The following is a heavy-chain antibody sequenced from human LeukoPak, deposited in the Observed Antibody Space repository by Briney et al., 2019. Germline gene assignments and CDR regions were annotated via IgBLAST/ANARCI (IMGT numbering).Heavy chain of an antibody. V-gene: IGHV3-23*01. J-gene: IGHJ6*02. CDR2: VSGSGGVT. Sequence: GGSLRLSCAASGFTFSNYAMSWVRQAPGKGLEWVSGVSGSGGVTYHADSVKGRFTISRDNSKNTLYLQMNSLRAEDTAVYYCAKESRSSHYGMDVWGQGTTVTVSS. CDR1: GFTFSNYA. CDR3: AKESRSSHYGMDV. D-gene: IGHD6-13*01.